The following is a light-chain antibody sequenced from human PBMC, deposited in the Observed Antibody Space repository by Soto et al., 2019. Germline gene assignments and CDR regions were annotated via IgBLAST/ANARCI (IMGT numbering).Light chain of an antibody. J-gene: IGLJ1*01. V-gene: IGLV2-14*01. Sequence: QPVLTQPASVSGSPGQSIAISCTGTSSDIGGHNFVSWYQHHPGKAPQLIIYEVSNRPSGISDRFSGSKSGSTASLTISGLQTEDEADYYCMSYRSDNTLVFGTGTKLTVL. CDR3: MSYRSDNTLV. CDR2: EVS. CDR1: SSDIGGHNF.